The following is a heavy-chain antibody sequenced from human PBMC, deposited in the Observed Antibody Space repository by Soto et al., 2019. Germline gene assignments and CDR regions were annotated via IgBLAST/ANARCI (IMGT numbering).Heavy chain of an antibody. V-gene: IGHV3-23*01. J-gene: IGHJ4*02. CDR3: AKEWESGPFDY. Sequence: PGGSLRLSCAASGFTFSSCAMSWVRQAPGKGLEWVSVVTGSGGSTYYADSVRGRFTISRDNSKNTLYLQMNSLRAEDTAVYYCAKEWESGPFDYWGQGTLVTVSS. CDR2: VTGSGGST. D-gene: IGHD1-26*01. CDR1: GFTFSSCA.